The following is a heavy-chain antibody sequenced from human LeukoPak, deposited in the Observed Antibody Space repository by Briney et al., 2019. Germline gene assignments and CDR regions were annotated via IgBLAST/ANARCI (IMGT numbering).Heavy chain of an antibody. V-gene: IGHV4-34*01. CDR2: INHSGST. CDR3: ARSGIAVAGRYFQH. CDR1: GGSFSGYY. J-gene: IGHJ1*01. Sequence: SETLSLTCAVYGGSFSGYYWSWIRQPPGMGLEWIGEINHSGSTNYNPSLKSRVTISVDTSKNQFSLKLSSVTAADTAVYYCARSGIAVAGRYFQHWGQGTLVTVSS. D-gene: IGHD6-19*01.